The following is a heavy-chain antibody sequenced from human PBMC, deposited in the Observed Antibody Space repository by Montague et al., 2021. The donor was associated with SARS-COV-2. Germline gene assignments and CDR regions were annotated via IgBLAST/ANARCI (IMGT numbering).Heavy chain of an antibody. V-gene: IGHV4-39*07. J-gene: IGHJ5*02. Sequence: SETLSLTCTVSGGSIRTSSYYWGRIRQPPGKGLDWIGSIHSSGGTNYNPSLKSRLTMSVDSSANQFSLKLTSVTAADTAVYYCARDYYDSTGLNWFDPWGQGLLVTVSS. CDR1: GGSIRTSSYY. CDR3: ARDYYDSTGLNWFDP. D-gene: IGHD3-22*01. CDR2: IHSSGGT.